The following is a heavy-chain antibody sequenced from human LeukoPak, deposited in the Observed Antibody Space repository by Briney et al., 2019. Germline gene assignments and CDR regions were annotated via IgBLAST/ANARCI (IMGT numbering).Heavy chain of an antibody. CDR1: GGPISSYY. CDR2: IYYSGST. D-gene: IGHD6-13*01. Sequence: PSETLSLTCTLSGGPISSYYWSWIRQPPGKGLEWLGYIYYSGSTNYNPPLKSRVTISVDKSKNQFSLKLSSVTAADTAVYYCARFKGEAAAGVMDVWGQGTTVTVS. J-gene: IGHJ6*02. CDR3: ARFKGEAAAGVMDV. V-gene: IGHV4-59*12.